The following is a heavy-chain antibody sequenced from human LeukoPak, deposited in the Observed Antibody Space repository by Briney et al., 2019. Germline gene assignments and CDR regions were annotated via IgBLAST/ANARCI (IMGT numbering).Heavy chain of an antibody. CDR1: GGSISSYY. D-gene: IGHD3-22*01. Sequence: TSETLTLTCTVSGGSISSYYWSWIRQPPGKGLEWIGEINHSGSTNYNPSLKSRVTISVDTSKNQFSLKLSSVTAADTAVYYCARGRVRYYDSSGYPDYWGQGTLVTVSS. V-gene: IGHV4-34*01. J-gene: IGHJ4*02. CDR2: INHSGST. CDR3: ARGRVRYYDSSGYPDY.